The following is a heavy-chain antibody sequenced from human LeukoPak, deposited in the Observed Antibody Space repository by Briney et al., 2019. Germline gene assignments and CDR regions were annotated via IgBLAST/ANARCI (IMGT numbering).Heavy chain of an antibody. CDR2: ISSSGSTI. CDR1: GFTFSSYE. V-gene: IGHV3-48*03. D-gene: IGHD3-10*01. CDR3: ARSYYYGIYYFDY. J-gene: IGHJ4*02. Sequence: GGSLRLSCAASGFTFSSYEMNWVRQAPGKGLEWVSYISSSGSTIYYADSVKGRFTISRDNAKNSLYLQMNSLRAEDTAAYYCARSYYYGIYYFDYWGQGTLVTVSS.